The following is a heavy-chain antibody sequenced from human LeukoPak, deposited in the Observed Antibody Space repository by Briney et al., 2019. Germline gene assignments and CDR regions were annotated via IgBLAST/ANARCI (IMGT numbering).Heavy chain of an antibody. CDR2: ITGSGGST. CDR3: ASRPPSETYFAVFDY. CDR1: GFTFSSYA. V-gene: IGHV3-23*01. Sequence: GGSLRLSCAASGFTFSSYAMSWVRQTPGKGLEWVSGITGSGGSTYHAESVKGRFTISRDNSKNTLYLQMNNLRAEDTAVYYCASRPPSETYFAVFDYWGQGTLVTVSS. D-gene: IGHD1-26*01. J-gene: IGHJ4*02.